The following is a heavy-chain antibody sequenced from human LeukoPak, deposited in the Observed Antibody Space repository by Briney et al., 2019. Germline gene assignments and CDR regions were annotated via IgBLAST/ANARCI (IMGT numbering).Heavy chain of an antibody. CDR1: GGSFSGRY. D-gene: IGHD2-15*01. Sequence: SETLSLTCAVYGGSFSGRYWSWIRQPPGKGLEWIGEINHSGSPNYNPSLKSRVTISVDTSKNQFSLKMTSVTAADTAMYYCARGGSTPFDYWGQEPWSPSPQ. V-gene: IGHV4-34*01. CDR3: ARGGSTPFDY. J-gene: IGHJ4*01. CDR2: INHSGSP.